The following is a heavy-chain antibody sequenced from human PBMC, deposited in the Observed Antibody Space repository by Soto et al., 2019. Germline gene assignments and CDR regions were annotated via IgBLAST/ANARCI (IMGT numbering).Heavy chain of an antibody. J-gene: IGHJ5*02. D-gene: IGHD1-1*01. V-gene: IGHV3-23*01. CDR3: ARTPQGDWFDP. CDR2: ISGSGGST. CDR1: GFTFSSYA. Sequence: EVQLLESGGGLVQPGGSLRLSCAASGFTFSSYAMSWVRQAPGKGLEWVSAISGSGGSTYYADSVKGRFTISRDNAKNSLYLQMNSLRAEDTAVYYCARTPQGDWFDPWGQGTLVTVSS.